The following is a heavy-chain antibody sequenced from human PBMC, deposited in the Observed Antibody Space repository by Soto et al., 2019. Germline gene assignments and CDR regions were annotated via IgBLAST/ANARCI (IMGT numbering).Heavy chain of an antibody. CDR2: ISFSGST. CDR1: GGSVTGGHHF. J-gene: IGHJ4*02. CDR3: ARGRPMMGAKTFFDF. V-gene: IGHV4-31*03. D-gene: IGHD1-26*01. Sequence: SETLSITCTVSGGSVTGGHHFWAWIRQLPGKGPEWLAYISFSGSTYSTPSLKTRLTMSIDPSDNHFSLKLNSVTAADTAVYYCARGRPMMGAKTFFDFWGPGTLVTVSS.